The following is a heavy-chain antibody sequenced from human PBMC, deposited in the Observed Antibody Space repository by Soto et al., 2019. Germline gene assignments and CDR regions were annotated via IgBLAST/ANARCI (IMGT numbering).Heavy chain of an antibody. CDR3: AAGSDYGGAFLY. Sequence: PGESLKISCKAAGYSFTTSWIGWVRQKPGKGLEWMGVIFPGDSDTRYSPSFEGHVSISADKSITSAYLEWSSLKASDTAIYFCAAGSDYGGAFLYWGQGSLVTVS. CDR1: GYSFTTSW. CDR2: IFPGDSDT. V-gene: IGHV5-51*01. J-gene: IGHJ4*02. D-gene: IGHD6-25*01.